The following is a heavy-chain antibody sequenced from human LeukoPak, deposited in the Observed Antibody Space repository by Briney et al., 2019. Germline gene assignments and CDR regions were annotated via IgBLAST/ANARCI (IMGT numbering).Heavy chain of an antibody. D-gene: IGHD3-22*01. V-gene: IGHV4-39*01. CDR1: GGSISSSSYY. CDR2: IYYSGST. CDR3: ARGRITMIVNPRGLDP. Sequence: SDTLSLTCTVSGGSISSSSYYWGWIRQPPGKGLEWIGSIYYSGSTYYNPSLKSRLTISVNTSKNQFSLKLSSVTAAYRAVYLCARGRITMIVNPRGLDPWGQGTLVTVSS. J-gene: IGHJ5*02.